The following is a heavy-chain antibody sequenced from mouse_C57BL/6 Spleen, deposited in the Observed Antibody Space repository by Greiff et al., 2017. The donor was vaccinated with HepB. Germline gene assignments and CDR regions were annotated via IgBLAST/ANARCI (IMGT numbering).Heavy chain of an antibody. J-gene: IGHJ3*01. D-gene: IGHD3-2*02. CDR1: GYAFSSSW. CDR2: IYPGDGDT. V-gene: IGHV1-82*01. CDR3: ARGGPAQAWFAY. Sequence: VQLQQSGPELVKPGASVKISCKASGYAFSSSWMNWVKQRPGKGLEWIGRIYPGDGDTNYNGKFKGKATLTADKSSSTAYMQISSLTSEDSAVYFGARGGPAQAWFAYWGQGTLVTVSA.